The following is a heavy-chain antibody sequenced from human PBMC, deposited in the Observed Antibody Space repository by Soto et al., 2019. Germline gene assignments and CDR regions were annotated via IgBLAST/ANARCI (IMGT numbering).Heavy chain of an antibody. Sequence: QVQLQESGPGLVKPSGTLSLTCAVSAGSISSSNWWTWVRQSPGKGLEWIGEIHHSGSTNYNPSLKSRGTMSIDKSKNQFSLKLTSVTAADTADYYCARTSYYDSSGYYNMDVWGQGTTVTVSS. CDR3: ARTSYYDSSGYYNMDV. J-gene: IGHJ6*02. V-gene: IGHV4-4*02. D-gene: IGHD3-22*01. CDR1: AGSISSSNW. CDR2: IHHSGST.